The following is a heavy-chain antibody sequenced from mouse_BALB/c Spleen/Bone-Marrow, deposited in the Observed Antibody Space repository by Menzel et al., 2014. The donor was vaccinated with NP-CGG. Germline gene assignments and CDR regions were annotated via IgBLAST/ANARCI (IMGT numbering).Heavy chain of an antibody. Sequence: VQLKQSGAELVRPGALVKLSCKASGFNIKDYYMHWVKQRPEQGLEWIEWIDPENGNTIYDPKFQGKASITPDTSSNTAYLQLSSLTSEDTAVYYCARWDSSGYVGFAYWGQGTLVTVSA. CDR2: IDPENGNT. CDR1: GFNIKDYY. J-gene: IGHJ3*01. CDR3: ARWDSSGYVGFAY. V-gene: IGHV14-1*02. D-gene: IGHD3-2*01.